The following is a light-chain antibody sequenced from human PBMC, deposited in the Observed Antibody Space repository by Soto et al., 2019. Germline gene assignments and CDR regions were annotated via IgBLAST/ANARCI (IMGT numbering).Light chain of an antibody. CDR3: SARDDILSGVV. CDR1: SSNIGSNH. CDR2: RSD. Sequence: QSVLTQPPSASGTPGQRVTISCSGSSSNIGSNHVYWYQQFPGMAPKLLMYRSDQRPTGVPARFSASKSGTSASLAISGLRSDDEADYYCSARDDILSGVVFGGGTKLTVL. V-gene: IGLV1-47*01. J-gene: IGLJ2*01.